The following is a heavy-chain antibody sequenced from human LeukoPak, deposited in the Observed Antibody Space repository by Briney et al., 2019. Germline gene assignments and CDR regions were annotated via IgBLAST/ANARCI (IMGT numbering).Heavy chain of an antibody. Sequence: GGSLRLSCAASGFTFSDYYMNWIRQAPGKGLEWVAVISYDGSNKYYADSVKGRFTISRDNSKNTLYLQMNSLRAEDTAVYYCAKELNGGRYYYYGMDVWGQGTTVTVSS. D-gene: IGHD7-27*01. CDR1: GFTFSDYY. CDR2: ISYDGSNK. J-gene: IGHJ6*02. V-gene: IGHV3-30*18. CDR3: AKELNGGRYYYYGMDV.